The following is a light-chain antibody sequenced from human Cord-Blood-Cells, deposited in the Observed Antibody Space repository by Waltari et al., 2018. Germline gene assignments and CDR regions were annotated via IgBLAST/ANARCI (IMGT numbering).Light chain of an antibody. Sequence: SVSGSPGQSITISCTGTSSDVGSYNLVSWYQQHPGKAPKPMIYEGSKRPSGVSNRFSGSKSGNAASLTISGLQAEDEADYYCCSYAGSSTFEVFGGGTKLTVL. J-gene: IGLJ2*01. V-gene: IGLV2-23*03. CDR3: CSYAGSSTFEV. CDR1: SSDVGSYNL. CDR2: EGS.